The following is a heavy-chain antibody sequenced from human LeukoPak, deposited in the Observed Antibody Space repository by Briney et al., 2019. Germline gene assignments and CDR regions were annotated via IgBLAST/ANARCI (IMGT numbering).Heavy chain of an antibody. CDR2: ISYDGSNK. J-gene: IGHJ2*01. Sequence: QPGGSLRLSCAASGFTFSSYAMHWVRQAPGKGLEWVAVISYDGSNKYYADSVKGRFTISRDTSKNILFLQMNTLRAEDTAIYYCAKDRTVGASYWYFDLWGRGTLVTVSS. CDR1: GFTFSSYA. D-gene: IGHD1-26*01. CDR3: AKDRTVGASYWYFDL. V-gene: IGHV3-30*04.